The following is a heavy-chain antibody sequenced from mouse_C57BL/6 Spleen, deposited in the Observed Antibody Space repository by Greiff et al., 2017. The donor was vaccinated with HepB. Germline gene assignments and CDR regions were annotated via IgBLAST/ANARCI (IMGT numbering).Heavy chain of an antibody. Sequence: VQLQQPGAELVKPGASVKLSCKASGYTFTSYWMQWVKQRPGQGLEWIGEIDPCDSYTNYNQKFKGKATLTVDTTSSTAYMQLISLTSEDSAVYDSARGECGEGCYLDDWGTGTTVTVSS. CDR2: IDPCDSYT. J-gene: IGHJ1*03. V-gene: IGHV1-50*01. CDR1: GYTFTSYW. CDR3: ARGECGEGCYLDD. D-gene: IGHD2-13*01.